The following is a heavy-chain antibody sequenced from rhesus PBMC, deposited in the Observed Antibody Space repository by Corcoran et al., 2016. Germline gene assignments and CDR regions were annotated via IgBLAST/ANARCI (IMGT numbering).Heavy chain of an antibody. Sequence: EVQLVESGGGLAKPGGSLRLSCAASGFTFSDHYMHWVRQASGKGLGWVSVISYTGGRTWYADSVKGRFTISRENAKNTLYLQMDSLRAEDTAVYYCAGEGYSYGYFDYWGQGVLVTVSS. D-gene: IGHD5-36*01. CDR1: GFTFSDHY. CDR3: AGEGYSYGYFDY. V-gene: IGHV3-59*01. J-gene: IGHJ4*01. CDR2: ISYTGGRT.